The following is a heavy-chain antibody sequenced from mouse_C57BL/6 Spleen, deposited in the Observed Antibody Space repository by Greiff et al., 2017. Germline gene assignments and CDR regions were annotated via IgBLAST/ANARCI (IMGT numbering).Heavy chain of an antibody. V-gene: IGHV1-82*01. CDR3: ARSGDYGSSFDV. D-gene: IGHD1-1*01. CDR1: GYAFSSSW. Sequence: LQESGPELVKPGASVKISCKASGYAFSSSWMNWVKQRPGKGLEWIGRIYPGDGDTNYNGKFKGKATLTADKSSSTAYMQLSSLTSEDSAVYFCARSGDYGSSFDVWGTGTTVTVSS. J-gene: IGHJ1*03. CDR2: IYPGDGDT.